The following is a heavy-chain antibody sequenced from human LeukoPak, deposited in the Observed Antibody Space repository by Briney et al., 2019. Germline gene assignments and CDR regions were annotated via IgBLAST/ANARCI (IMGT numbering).Heavy chain of an antibody. CDR1: GFTFSSYA. CDR2: ISYDGSNK. V-gene: IGHV3-30-3*01. Sequence: GGSLRLSCAASGFTFSSYAMHWVRQAPGKGLEWVAVISYDGSNKYYADSVKGRFTISRDNSKNTLYLQMDSLRAEDTAVYYCARGAKLYSREWLLSHYYYGMDVWGQGTTVTVSS. D-gene: IGHD3-3*01. J-gene: IGHJ6*02. CDR3: ARGAKLYSREWLLSHYYYGMDV.